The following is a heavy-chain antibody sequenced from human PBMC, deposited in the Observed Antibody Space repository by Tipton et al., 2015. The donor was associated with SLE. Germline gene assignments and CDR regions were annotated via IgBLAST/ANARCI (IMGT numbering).Heavy chain of an antibody. Sequence: SLRLSCAASGFTFSSYWMSWVRQAPGKGLEWVANIKPEGSETYYVASVKGRFTISRDSAKNSLYLQMNSLRDEDTAVYYCARGDYYSGSYHDAFDIWGQGTVVTVSS. V-gene: IGHV3-7*01. D-gene: IGHD3-10*01. J-gene: IGHJ3*02. CDR2: IKPEGSET. CDR3: ARGDYYSGSYHDAFDI. CDR1: GFTFSSYW.